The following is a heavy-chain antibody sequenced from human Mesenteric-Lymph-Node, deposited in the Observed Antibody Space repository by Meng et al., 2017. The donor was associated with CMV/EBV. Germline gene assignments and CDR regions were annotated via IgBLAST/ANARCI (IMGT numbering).Heavy chain of an antibody. CDR3: ARDFYDSRGYYSDF. J-gene: IGHJ4*02. Sequence: SVKVSCKASGGSLSNYAISRLRQAPGQGLEWMGGIIPILGITKYAQKFQGRVTITADKSTSIMYLELSTLTSEDTAVYFCARDFYDSRGYYSDFWGQGTLVTVSS. D-gene: IGHD3-22*01. CDR1: GGSLSNYA. V-gene: IGHV1-69*10. CDR2: IIPILGIT.